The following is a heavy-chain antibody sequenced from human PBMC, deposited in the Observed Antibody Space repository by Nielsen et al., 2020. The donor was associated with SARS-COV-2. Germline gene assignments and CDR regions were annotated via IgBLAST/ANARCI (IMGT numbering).Heavy chain of an antibody. J-gene: IGHJ6*02. D-gene: IGHD1-26*01. CDR2: ISSDGGKK. V-gene: IGHV3-30*18. CDR1: GFTFISYD. Sequence: GGSLRLSCAASGFTFISYDMYWVRQAPGKGLDWVAVISSDGGKKSSIDSVKGRFTISRYNAKNILNVQMNSLRAEDTAVYYCAKALGPFEFLVGVDFYGMDVWGQGATVTVSS. CDR3: AKALGPFEFLVGVDFYGMDV.